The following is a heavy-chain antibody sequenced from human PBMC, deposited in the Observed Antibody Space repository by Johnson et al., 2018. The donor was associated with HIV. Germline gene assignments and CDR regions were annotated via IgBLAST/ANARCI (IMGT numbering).Heavy chain of an antibody. J-gene: IGHJ3*02. V-gene: IGHV3-30*02. CDR2: IRFDGSNK. CDR3: ARGGLLSPDAFDI. Sequence: QVQLVESGGGVVRPGESLRLSCAASGFTFSTYAMHWVRQAPGKVLEWVSFIRFDGSNKSYADSVKGRFTISRDNSKNTLYLQMNSLRAEDTAVYYCARGGLLSPDAFDIWGQGTMVTVSS. CDR1: GFTFSTYA. D-gene: IGHD2-21*02.